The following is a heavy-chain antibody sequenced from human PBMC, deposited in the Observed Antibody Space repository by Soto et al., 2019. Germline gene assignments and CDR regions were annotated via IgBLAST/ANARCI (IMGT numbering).Heavy chain of an antibody. Sequence: GGSLRLSCVASGFTFDGYAMYWVRQAPGKGLEWVSGISWNSGSIGYAGSVKGRFTISRDNAKNSLYLQMNSLRPEDTAVYYFERAPPSRVNLDYGGRGPLVTVSS. D-gene: IGHD2-21*01. CDR1: GFTFDGYA. CDR2: ISWNSGSI. V-gene: IGHV3-9*01. J-gene: IGHJ4*02. CDR3: ERAPPSRVNLDY.